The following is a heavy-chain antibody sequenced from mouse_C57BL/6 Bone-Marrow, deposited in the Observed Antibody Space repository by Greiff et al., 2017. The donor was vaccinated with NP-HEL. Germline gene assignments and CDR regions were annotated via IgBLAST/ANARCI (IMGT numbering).Heavy chain of an antibody. J-gene: IGHJ3*01. V-gene: IGHV1-81*01. D-gene: IGHD4-1*01. CDR1: GYTFTSYG. Sequence: VQLVESGAELARPGASVKLSCKASGYTFTSYGISWVKQRTGQGLEWIGEIYPRSGNTYYNEKFKGKATLTADKSSSTAYMELRSLTSEDSAVYFCAREWTGTFAYWGQGTLVTVSA. CDR3: AREWTGTFAY. CDR2: IYPRSGNT.